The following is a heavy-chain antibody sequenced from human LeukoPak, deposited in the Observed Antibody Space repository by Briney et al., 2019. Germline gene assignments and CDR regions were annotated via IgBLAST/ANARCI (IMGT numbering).Heavy chain of an antibody. CDR3: ARDRGAVAVFDY. CDR2: INHSGST. Sequence: PSETLSLTCAVYGGSFSGYYWSWIRQPPGKGLEWIGEINHSGSTNYNPSLKSRVTISVDTSKNQFSLKLSSVTAADTAVYYCARDRGAVAVFDYWGQGTLVTVSS. J-gene: IGHJ4*02. V-gene: IGHV4-34*01. CDR1: GGSFSGYY. D-gene: IGHD6-19*01.